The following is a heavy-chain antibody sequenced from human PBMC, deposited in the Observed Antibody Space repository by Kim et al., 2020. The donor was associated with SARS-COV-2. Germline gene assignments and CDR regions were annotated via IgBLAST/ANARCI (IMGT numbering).Heavy chain of an antibody. CDR2: ISTRGESI. CDR3: ARSGNGYNAFGI. CDR1: GLSSSDSY. Sequence: GGSLRLSCAASGLSSSDSYMNWFRQAPGKGLEWLSFISTRGESIFYADSVEGRFTISRDNAKNSLYLQMNYLRDEDTAVYYCARSGNGYNAFGIWGQGVLVTVSS. J-gene: IGHJ4*02. V-gene: IGHV3-11*01. D-gene: IGHD5-12*01.